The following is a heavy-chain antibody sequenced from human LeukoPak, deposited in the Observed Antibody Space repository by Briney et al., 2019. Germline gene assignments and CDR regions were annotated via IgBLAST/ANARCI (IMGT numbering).Heavy chain of an antibody. CDR3: ARVGSLSTFD. CDR2: IQYRGNA. D-gene: IGHD3-16*01. CDR1: GFSISTYY. J-gene: IGHJ4*02. V-gene: IGHV4-59*01. Sequence: SVTLSFTGTVSGFSISTYYWTWLRQPPVKGLEWIGYIQYRGNADYNPSRKSRVTISVDTSNNQCSLRLSSVTAADTAMYYCARVGSLSTFDWGQGTLVTVSS.